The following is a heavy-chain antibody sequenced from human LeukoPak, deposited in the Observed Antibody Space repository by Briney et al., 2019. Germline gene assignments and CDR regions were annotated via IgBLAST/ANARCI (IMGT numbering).Heavy chain of an antibody. Sequence: GGSLRLSYAASGFTFSTYSMNWVRQAPGQGLEWVSYISSGSSIIYYADSVKGRFTISRDNAKNSLYLQMNSLRAEDTAVYYCARDRLGRGVNDYWGQGTLVTVSS. CDR2: ISSGSSII. CDR3: ARDRLGRGVNDY. J-gene: IGHJ4*02. D-gene: IGHD2-21*01. V-gene: IGHV3-48*01. CDR1: GFTFSTYS.